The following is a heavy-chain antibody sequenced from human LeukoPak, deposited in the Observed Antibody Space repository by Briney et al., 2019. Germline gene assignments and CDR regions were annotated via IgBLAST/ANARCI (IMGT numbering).Heavy chain of an antibody. J-gene: IGHJ4*02. CDR2: INWNGGST. CDR1: GFTFDDYG. CDR3: ARESRPTYYYDSSGYPKGSFDY. Sequence: GGSLRLSCAASGFTFDDYGMSWVRQAPGKGLEWVSGINWNGGSTGYADSVKGRFTISGDNAKNSLYLQMNSLRAEDTALYYCARESRPTYYYDSSGYPKGSFDYWGQGTLVTVSS. V-gene: IGHV3-20*04. D-gene: IGHD3-22*01.